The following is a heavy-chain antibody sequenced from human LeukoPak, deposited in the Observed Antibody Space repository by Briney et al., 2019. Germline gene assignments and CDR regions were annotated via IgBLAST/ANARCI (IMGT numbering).Heavy chain of an antibody. CDR1: GGTFSINA. J-gene: IGHJ3*02. CDR3: ARDKNSGECVSNSCYGVWPLDI. Sequence: GASVKVSCKASGGTFSINAITWVRQAPGQGLEWMGGIIPMSETPKYTHKFQGRVTIATDESTNTAYMELSSLRSEDTAVYYCARDKNSGECVSNSCYGVWPLDIWGQGTMVTISS. D-gene: IGHD2-2*01. V-gene: IGHV1-69*05. CDR2: IIPMSETP.